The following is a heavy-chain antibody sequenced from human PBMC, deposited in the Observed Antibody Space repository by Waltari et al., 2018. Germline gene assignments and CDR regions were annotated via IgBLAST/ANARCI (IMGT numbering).Heavy chain of an antibody. J-gene: IGHJ4*02. V-gene: IGHV4-39*01. Sequence: QLQESGPGLVKPSETLSLSCTVSGGFLSSTSYYWGWIRQSPGKGLEWIGSIDYSGNTYYNPSLKSRVTISVDRSKNQFSLKLSSVTAAETAVYYCARGTTMAATANWGQGTLVTVSS. CDR1: GGFLSSTSYY. CDR2: IDYSGNT. D-gene: IGHD6-19*01. CDR3: ARGTTMAATAN.